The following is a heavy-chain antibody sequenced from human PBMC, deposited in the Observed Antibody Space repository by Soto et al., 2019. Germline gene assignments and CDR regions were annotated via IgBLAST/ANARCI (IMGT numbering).Heavy chain of an antibody. Sequence: HPGGSXRLSCAASGFTFSSYGMHWVRQAPGKGLEWVAVISYDGSNKYYADSVKGRFTISRDNSKNTLYLQMNSLRAEDTAVYYCAKIIQILEDYWGQGTLVTVSS. CDR1: GFTFSSYG. CDR2: ISYDGSNK. D-gene: IGHD2-15*01. CDR3: AKIIQILEDY. V-gene: IGHV3-30*18. J-gene: IGHJ4*02.